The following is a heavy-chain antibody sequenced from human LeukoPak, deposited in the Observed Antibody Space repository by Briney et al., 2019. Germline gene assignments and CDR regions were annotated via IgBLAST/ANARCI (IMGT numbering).Heavy chain of an antibody. CDR1: GFTFSSYA. J-gene: IGHJ4*02. D-gene: IGHD2-8*01. Sequence: PGGSLRLSCAASGFTFSSYAMSWVRQAPGKGLEWVSAISGSGGSTYYADSVKGRFTISRDSSKNTLYLQMNSLRAEDTAVYYCAKDRTGPRGVNYFDYWGQGTLVTVSS. CDR2: ISGSGGST. CDR3: AKDRTGPRGVNYFDY. V-gene: IGHV3-23*01.